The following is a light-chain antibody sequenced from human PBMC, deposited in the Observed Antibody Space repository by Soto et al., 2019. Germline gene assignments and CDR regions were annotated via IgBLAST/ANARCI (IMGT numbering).Light chain of an antibody. Sequence: EIVLTQSPGTLSLSPGERATLSCRASQSVSSNYLAWYQQKPGQAPRLLTYGASSRATGIPDRFSGSGSGTDFTLTISRLEPEDFAVYYCQQYGSSPGTFGQGTKVEIK. J-gene: IGKJ1*01. V-gene: IGKV3-20*01. CDR2: GAS. CDR3: QQYGSSPGT. CDR1: QSVSSNY.